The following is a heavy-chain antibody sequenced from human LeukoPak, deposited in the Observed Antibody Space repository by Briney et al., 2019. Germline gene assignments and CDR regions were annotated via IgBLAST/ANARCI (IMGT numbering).Heavy chain of an antibody. D-gene: IGHD6-19*01. CDR2: ISGSGGST. V-gene: IGHV3-23*01. Sequence: GGSLRLSCAASGFTFTNYPMSWVRQAPGKGLEWVSAISGSGGSTYYADSVKGRFTISRDNSKNTLYLQMNSLRAEDTAVYYCAKEGIAVGTFDYWGQGTLVTVSS. CDR3: AKEGIAVGTFDY. CDR1: GFTFTNYP. J-gene: IGHJ4*02.